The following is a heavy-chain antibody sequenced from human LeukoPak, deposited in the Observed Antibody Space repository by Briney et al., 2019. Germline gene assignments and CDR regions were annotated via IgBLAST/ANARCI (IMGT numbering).Heavy chain of an antibody. V-gene: IGHV3-23*01. D-gene: IGHD1-1*01. CDR1: GFTFSSYA. Sequence: TGGSLRLSCAASGFTFSSYAMSWVRQAPGKGLEWVSAISGSGGSTYYADSVKGRFTISRDNSKNTLYLQMNSLRAEDTAVYYCAKGGGYNWNDAALMGGNYWGQGTLVTVSS. CDR2: ISGSGGST. J-gene: IGHJ4*01. CDR3: AKGGGYNWNDAALMGGNY.